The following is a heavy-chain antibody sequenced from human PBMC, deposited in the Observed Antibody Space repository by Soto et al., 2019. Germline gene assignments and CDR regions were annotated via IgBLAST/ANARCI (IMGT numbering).Heavy chain of an antibody. CDR3: ARHLDLGAYYGSGSYYLPGYYYYGRDV. V-gene: IGHV4-39*01. CDR2: IYYSGST. CDR1: GGSISSSSYY. Sequence: SETLSLTCTVSGGSISSSSYYWGWIRQPPGKGLEWIGSIYYSGSTYYNPSLKSRVTISVDTSKNQFSLKLSSVTAADTAVYYCARHLDLGAYYGSGSYYLPGYYYYGRDVWGQGTTVTVSS. J-gene: IGHJ6*02. D-gene: IGHD3-10*01.